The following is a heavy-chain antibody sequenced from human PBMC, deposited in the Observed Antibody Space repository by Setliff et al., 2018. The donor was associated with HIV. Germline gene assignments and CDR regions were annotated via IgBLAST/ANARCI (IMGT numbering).Heavy chain of an antibody. CDR1: GFTFSSYG. CDR2: IWYDGSNK. D-gene: IGHD6-19*01. Sequence: GSLRLSCAASGFTFSSYGMHWVRQAPGKGLEWVAVIWYDGSNKYYADSVEGRFAISRDNSKNTLYLQMNSLSAEDTAVYYCANHDRGPNSGGSRNYYFMDVWGKGTTVTVSS. CDR3: ANHDRGPNSGGSRNYYFMDV. J-gene: IGHJ6*03. V-gene: IGHV3-33*06.